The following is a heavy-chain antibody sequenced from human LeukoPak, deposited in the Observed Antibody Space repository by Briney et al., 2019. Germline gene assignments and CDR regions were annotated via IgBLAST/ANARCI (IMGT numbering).Heavy chain of an antibody. Sequence: GGSLRLSCAASGFTFSSYEMNWVRQAPGKGLEWVSYISSSGSTIYYADSVKGRFTISRDNAKNSLYLQMNSLRAEDTALYYCAKDPHEQWLVSADAFDIWGLGTMVTVSS. CDR3: AKDPHEQWLVSADAFDI. J-gene: IGHJ3*02. V-gene: IGHV3-48*03. CDR2: ISSSGSTI. CDR1: GFTFSSYE. D-gene: IGHD6-19*01.